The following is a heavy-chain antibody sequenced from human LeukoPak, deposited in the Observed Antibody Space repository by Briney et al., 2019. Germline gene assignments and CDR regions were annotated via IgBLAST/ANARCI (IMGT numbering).Heavy chain of an antibody. D-gene: IGHD2-15*01. CDR1: GFTFSSYS. V-gene: IGHV3-23*01. CDR3: ASRDPCSGSVCYGLRY. Sequence: GGSLRLSCAASGFTFSSYSMNWVRQSPGQGLEWVSAIANAGDTYYIDSVKGRFTISRDDSKNAVVLQMNSLRAEDTAIYYCASRDPCSGSVCYGLRYWGQGTLVTVSS. J-gene: IGHJ4*02. CDR2: IANAGDT.